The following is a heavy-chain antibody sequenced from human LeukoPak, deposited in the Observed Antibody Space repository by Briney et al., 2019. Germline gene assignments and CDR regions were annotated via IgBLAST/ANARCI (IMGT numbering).Heavy chain of an antibody. CDR3: ARARSIAARHFDY. CDR2: IYYSGST. J-gene: IGHJ4*02. Sequence: SETLSLTCTVSGGSISSGGYYWSWIRQHPGKGLEWIGYIYYSGSTYYNPSLKSRVTISVDTSKNQFSLKLSSVTAADTAVYYCARARSIAARHFDYWGQGTLVTVSS. V-gene: IGHV4-31*03. D-gene: IGHD6-6*01. CDR1: GGSISSGGYY.